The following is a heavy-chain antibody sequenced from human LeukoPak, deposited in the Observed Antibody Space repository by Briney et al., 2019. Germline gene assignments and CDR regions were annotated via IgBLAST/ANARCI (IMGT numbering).Heavy chain of an antibody. Sequence: GGSLRLSCAASGFTFSSYSMNWVRQAPGKGLEWVSAISSSGSGGGGSTYYADSVKGRFTISRDNSKNTLYLQMNSLRAEDTAVYYCAKGGYYFDYWGQGTLVTVSS. CDR2: ISSSGSGGGGST. J-gene: IGHJ4*02. CDR1: GFTFSSYS. V-gene: IGHV3-23*01. CDR3: AKGGYYFDY.